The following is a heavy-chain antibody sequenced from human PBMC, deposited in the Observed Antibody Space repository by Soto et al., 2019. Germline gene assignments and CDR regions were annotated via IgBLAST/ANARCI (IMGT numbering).Heavy chain of an antibody. CDR1: GFTFNSYG. CDR3: AKEWTVTGLMDV. J-gene: IGHJ6*02. V-gene: IGHV3-30*18. Sequence: QVQLVESGGGVVQPGRSLRLSCAASGFTFNSYGMDWVRQAPGKGLEWVAVISYDGSNKYYADSVKGRFTISRDNSKNTLYLQMNSLRAEDTAVYYCAKEWTVTGLMDVWGQGTTVTVSS. D-gene: IGHD4-17*01. CDR2: ISYDGSNK.